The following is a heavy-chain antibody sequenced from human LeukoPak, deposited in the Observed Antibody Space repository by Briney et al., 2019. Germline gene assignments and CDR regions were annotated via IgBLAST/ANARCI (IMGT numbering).Heavy chain of an antibody. J-gene: IGHJ4*02. CDR1: GFTFDDYA. D-gene: IGHD6-13*01. CDR3: ATGTNSSWYDGYFDY. V-gene: IGHV3-9*01. Sequence: PGGSLRLPCAASGFTFDDYAMHWVRQAPGKGLEWVSGISWNSGSIGYADSVKGRFTISRDNAKNSLYLQMNSLRAEDTALYYCATGTNSSWYDGYFDYWGQGTLVTVSS. CDR2: ISWNSGSI.